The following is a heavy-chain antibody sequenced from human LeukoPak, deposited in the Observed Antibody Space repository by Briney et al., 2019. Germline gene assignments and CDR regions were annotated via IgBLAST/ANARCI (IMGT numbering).Heavy chain of an antibody. CDR2: IYYSGST. CDR3: ARVEEGYGSGRRENYYYYYMDV. V-gene: IGHV4-39*07. CDR1: GGSISSSNYY. D-gene: IGHD3-10*01. J-gene: IGHJ6*03. Sequence: SETLSLTCTVSGGSISSSNYYWGWIRQPPGKGLEWIGSIYYSGSTYYNPSLRSRVTISVDTSKNQFSLKLSSVTAADTAVYYCARVEEGYGSGRRENYYYYYMDVWGKGTTVTISS.